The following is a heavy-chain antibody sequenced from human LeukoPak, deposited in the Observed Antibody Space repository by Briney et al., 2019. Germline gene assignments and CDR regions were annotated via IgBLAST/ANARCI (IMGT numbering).Heavy chain of an antibody. CDR2: IGSSGSSF. CDR3: ASGDFWTDYYRGLLDY. D-gene: IGHD3/OR15-3a*01. Sequence: PGGSLRLSCAASGFTFSDYYVSWIRQAPGKGLEWVSYIGSSGSSFHYADSVKGRFIISRDNAKNSLYLQMNSLRAEDTGVYYCASGDFWTDYYRGLLDYWGQGTLVTVSS. CDR1: GFTFSDYY. V-gene: IGHV3-11*01. J-gene: IGHJ4*02.